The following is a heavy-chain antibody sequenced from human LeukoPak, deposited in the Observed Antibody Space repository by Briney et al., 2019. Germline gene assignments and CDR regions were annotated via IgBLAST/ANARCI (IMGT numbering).Heavy chain of an antibody. CDR3: ASCDHSSSWYAD. CDR2: ISYDGSNK. CDR1: GFTFSSYA. V-gene: IGHV3-30-3*01. J-gene: IGHJ4*02. Sequence: GGSLRLSCAASGFTFSSYAMHWVRQAPGKGLEWVAVISYDGSNKYYADSVKGRFTISRDNSKNTLYLQMNSLRAEDTAVYYCASCDHSSSWYADWGQGTLVTVSS. D-gene: IGHD6-13*01.